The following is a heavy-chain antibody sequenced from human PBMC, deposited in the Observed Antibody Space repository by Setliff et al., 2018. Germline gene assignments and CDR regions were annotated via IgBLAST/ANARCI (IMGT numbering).Heavy chain of an antibody. V-gene: IGHV4-59*08. CDR3: ARSEGRRDGYNW. J-gene: IGHJ4*02. CDR2: IFYSGSA. D-gene: IGHD5-12*01. Sequence: PSETLSLTCSVSGGSISPYYWIWIRQSPGKGLEWIGYIFYSGSARYNPSLESRVTMSVDTSKNQISLKLTSVTAADTAVYYCARSEGRRDGYNWWGQGTLVTVSS. CDR1: GGSISPYY.